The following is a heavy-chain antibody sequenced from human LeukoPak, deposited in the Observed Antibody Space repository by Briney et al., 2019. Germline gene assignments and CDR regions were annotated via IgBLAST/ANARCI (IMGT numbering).Heavy chain of an antibody. CDR1: GFTFDSYA. V-gene: IGHV3-23*01. D-gene: IGHD3-3*01. J-gene: IGHJ4*02. CDR2: ISGNGGST. Sequence: GGSLRLSCAASGFTFDSYAMHWVRQAPGKGLEWVSAISGNGGSTYYADSVKGRFTISRDNSKNTLYLQMNSLRAEDTAVYYCAKVGKNVLRFLEWLLTTDYWGQGTLVTVSS. CDR3: AKVGKNVLRFLEWLLTTDY.